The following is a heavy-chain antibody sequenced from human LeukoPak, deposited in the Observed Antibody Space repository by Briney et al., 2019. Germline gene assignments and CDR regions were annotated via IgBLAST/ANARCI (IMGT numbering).Heavy chain of an antibody. V-gene: IGHV3-23*01. D-gene: IGHD6-13*01. Sequence: GGSLRLSCAVSGFAFGSEAMSWVRQSPARGLEWVASISPGGGTTYYADSVKGRFTISRDNSKNTLYLQMNSLRAEDTAVYYCAKSPAAAATGYWGQGTLVTVSS. CDR2: ISPGGGTT. CDR3: AKSPAAAATGY. J-gene: IGHJ4*02. CDR1: GFAFGSEA.